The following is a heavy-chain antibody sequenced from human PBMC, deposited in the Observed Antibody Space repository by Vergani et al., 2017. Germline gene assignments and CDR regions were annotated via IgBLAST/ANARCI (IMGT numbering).Heavy chain of an antibody. D-gene: IGHD4-17*01. CDR2: INPILGIA. CDR3: ARVTVTTSFDY. V-gene: IGHV1-69*02. CDR1: GGTFSSYT. Sequence: QVQLVQSGAEVKKPGSSVKVSCKASGGTFSSYTISWVRQAPGQGLEWMGRINPILGIANYAQKFQGRVTITADKSTSTAYMELSSLRSEDTAVYYCARVTVTTSFDYWGQGTLVTVSS. J-gene: IGHJ4*02.